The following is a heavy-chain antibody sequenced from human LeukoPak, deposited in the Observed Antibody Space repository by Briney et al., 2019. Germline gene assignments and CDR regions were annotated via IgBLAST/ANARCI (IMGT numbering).Heavy chain of an antibody. CDR2: ISSGSSYI. J-gene: IGHJ6*02. V-gene: IGHV3-21*01. D-gene: IGHD6-6*01. CDR1: GLTFSTYS. Sequence: GGTLRLSCAASGLTFSTYSMNWVRQAPGKGLEWVSSISSGSSYINYADSVKGRFTISRDNAKNSLYLQMNSLRAEDTAVYYCARSGSSLYDFTLDVWGQGTTVTVSS. CDR3: ARSGSSLYDFTLDV.